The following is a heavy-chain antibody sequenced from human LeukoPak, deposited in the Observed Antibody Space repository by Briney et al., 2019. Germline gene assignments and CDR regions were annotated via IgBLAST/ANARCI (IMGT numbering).Heavy chain of an antibody. CDR1: GGSISSYY. V-gene: IGHV4-59*01. CDR3: ARDSSGWYSGGFDY. D-gene: IGHD6-19*01. J-gene: IGHJ4*02. Sequence: SETLSLTCTVSGGSISSYYWSWLRQPPGKGLEWIGYIYYSGSTNYNPSLKSRVTISVDTSKNQFSLKLSSVTAADTAVYYCARDSSGWYSGGFDYWGQGTLVTVSS. CDR2: IYYSGST.